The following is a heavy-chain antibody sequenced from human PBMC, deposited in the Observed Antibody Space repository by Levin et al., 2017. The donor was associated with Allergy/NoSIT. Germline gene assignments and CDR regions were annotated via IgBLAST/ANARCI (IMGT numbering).Heavy chain of an antibody. J-gene: IGHJ3*02. CDR3: ARGPARVAILSDDAFDI. CDR2: ISYDGSNK. CDR1: GFTFSSYA. Sequence: QTGGSLRLSCAASGFTFSSYAMHWVRQAPGKGLEWVAVISYDGSNKYYADSVKGRFTISRDNSKNTLYLQMNSLRAEDTAVYYCARGPARVAILSDDAFDIWGQGTMVTVSS. V-gene: IGHV3-30-3*01. D-gene: IGHD1-26*01.